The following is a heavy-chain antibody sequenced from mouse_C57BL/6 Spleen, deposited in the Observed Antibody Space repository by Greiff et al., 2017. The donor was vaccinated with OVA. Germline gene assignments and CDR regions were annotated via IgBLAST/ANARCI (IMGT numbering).Heavy chain of an antibody. V-gene: IGHV1-82*01. CDR3: AVDGYYDAMDY. CDR1: GYAFSSSW. J-gene: IGHJ4*01. Sequence: VKLVESGPELVKPGASVKISCKASGYAFSSSWMNWVKQRPGKGLEWIGRIYPGDGDTNYNGKFKGKATLTADKSSSTAYMQLSSLTSEDSAVYFCAVDGYYDAMDYWGQGTSVTVSS. CDR2: IYPGDGDT. D-gene: IGHD2-3*01.